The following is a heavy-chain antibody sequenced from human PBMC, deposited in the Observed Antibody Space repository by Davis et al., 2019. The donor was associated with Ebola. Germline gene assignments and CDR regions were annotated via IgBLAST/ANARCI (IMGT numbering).Heavy chain of an antibody. J-gene: IGHJ4*02. V-gene: IGHV3-30*03. Sequence: GESLKISCAVSGLTFSSYGIHWVRQAPGKGLEWVAVISNDGSYRYYADSVKGRFTISRDNAKKTVYLQMNSLRDEDTAVYYCARITSISATSGEDWGQGTLVTVSS. CDR1: GLTFSSYG. D-gene: IGHD2-15*01. CDR3: ARITSISATSGED. CDR2: ISNDGSYR.